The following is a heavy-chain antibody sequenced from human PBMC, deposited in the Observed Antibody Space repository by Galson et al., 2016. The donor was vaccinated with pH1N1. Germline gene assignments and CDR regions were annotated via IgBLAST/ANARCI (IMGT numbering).Heavy chain of an antibody. CDR3: ARDRVALTGIFDY. V-gene: IGHV4-61*02. CDR1: GGSISSSIYY. Sequence: TLSLTCTVSGGSISSSIYYWNWIRQPAGKGLEWNGRMYTSGTTTYTPSLESRVSISVDTSKNQFSLRLSSVTAADTAVYFCARDRVALTGIFDYWGQGATVTVSS. J-gene: IGHJ4*02. D-gene: IGHD3-10*01. CDR2: MYTSGTT.